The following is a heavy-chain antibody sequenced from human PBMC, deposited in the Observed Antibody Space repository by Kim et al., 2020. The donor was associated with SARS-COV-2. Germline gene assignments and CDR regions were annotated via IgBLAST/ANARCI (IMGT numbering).Heavy chain of an antibody. D-gene: IGHD2-21*02. V-gene: IGHV4-31*03. CDR3: ARAAPHWYIEVVTATGRCRYFDL. J-gene: IGHJ2*01. CDR2: IYYSGST. Sequence: SETLSLTCTVSGGSISSGGYYWSWIRQHPGKGLEWIGYIYYSGSTYYNPSLKSRVTISVDTSKNQFSLKLSSVTAADTAVYYCARAAPHWYIEVVTATGRCRYFDLWGRDTLVTVSS. CDR1: GGSISSGGYY.